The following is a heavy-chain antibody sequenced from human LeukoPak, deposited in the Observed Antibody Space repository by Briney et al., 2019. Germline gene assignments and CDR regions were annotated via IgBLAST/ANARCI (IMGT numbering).Heavy chain of an antibody. J-gene: IGHJ4*02. CDR1: GFTFSSYH. V-gene: IGHV3-21*04. D-gene: IGHD1-20*01. CDR3: ARGTNWSPLDFDY. CDR2: ISSDSSSFK. Sequence: GGSLRLSCAASGFTFSSYHFHWVRQAPGKGLEWVSSISSDSSSFKYYAHSVQGRFTISRDNARNSMYLQTNSLRAEDTAVYYCARGTNWSPLDFDYWGQGSLVTVSS.